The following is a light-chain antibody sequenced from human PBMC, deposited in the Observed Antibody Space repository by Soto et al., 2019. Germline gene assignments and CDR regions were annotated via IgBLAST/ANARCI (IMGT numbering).Light chain of an antibody. CDR1: SGDVGHYNY. J-gene: IGLJ3*02. V-gene: IGLV2-14*01. CDR2: EVS. CDR3: TSYTTSRIWV. Sequence: QSVLTQPASVSGSPGQSITIPCTGSSGDVGHYNYVSWYQQHPGKAPKLMIYEVSNRPSGVSNRFSGSKSGNTASLIISGLQAEDEADYYCTSYTTSRIWVFGGGTKLTVL.